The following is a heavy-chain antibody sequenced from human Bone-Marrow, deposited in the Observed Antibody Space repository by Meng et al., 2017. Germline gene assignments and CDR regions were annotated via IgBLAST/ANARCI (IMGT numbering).Heavy chain of an antibody. J-gene: IGHJ4*02. CDR3: ARDRSVAAAGTDVGY. CDR1: GYTFTGYY. Sequence: ASVKVSCKASGYTFTGYYMHWVRQAPGQGLEWMGWINPNSGGTNYAQKFQGRVTMTRDTSISTAYMELSRLRSDDTAVYYCARDRSVAAAGTDVGYWGQGTLVTVPQ. CDR2: INPNSGGT. V-gene: IGHV1-2*02. D-gene: IGHD6-13*01.